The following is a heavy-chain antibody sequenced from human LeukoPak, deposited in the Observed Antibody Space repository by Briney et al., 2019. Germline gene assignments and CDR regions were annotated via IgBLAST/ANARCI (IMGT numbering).Heavy chain of an antibody. CDR2: IKQDGSEK. J-gene: IGHJ6*02. CDR3: ARYSGSYEVNYYYYYGMDV. CDR1: GFTFSSYA. Sequence: GRSLRLSCAASGFTFSSYAMHWVRQAPGKELEWVANIKQDGSEKYYVDSVKGRFTISRDNAKNSLYLQMNSLRAEDTAVYYCARYSGSYEVNYYYYYGMDVWGQGTTVTVSS. D-gene: IGHD1-26*01. V-gene: IGHV3-7*03.